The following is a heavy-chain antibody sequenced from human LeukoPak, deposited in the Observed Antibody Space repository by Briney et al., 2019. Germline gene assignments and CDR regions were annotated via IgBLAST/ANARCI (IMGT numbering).Heavy chain of an antibody. CDR1: GFTFSSHW. CDR3: TTDLKESGSDTTTGFQY. Sequence: GGSLRLSCAASGFTFSSHWMHWVRQAPGKGLVWVSRINSDGSSISYADSVKGRFTISRDNAKNTLYLQMNSLRAEDTAVYYCTTDLKESGSDTTTGFQYWGQGTLVTVSS. V-gene: IGHV3-74*01. CDR2: INSDGSSI. D-gene: IGHD1-26*01. J-gene: IGHJ4*02.